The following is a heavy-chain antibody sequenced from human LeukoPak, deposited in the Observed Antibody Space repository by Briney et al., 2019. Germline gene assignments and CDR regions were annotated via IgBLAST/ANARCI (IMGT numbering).Heavy chain of an antibody. V-gene: IGHV3-33*01. Sequence: PGGSLRLSCVSSGFIFSSHGMQWVRQAPGKGLEWVAVIGHDGSSQNYADSVKGRFTVSRDNSKNTVYLHMNSLRAEDTAVYYCVRDGEGVAISVNYWFDPWGQGTLVTVSS. CDR2: IGHDGSSQ. CDR3: VRDGEGVAISVNYWFDP. CDR1: GFIFSSHG. J-gene: IGHJ5*02. D-gene: IGHD3-10*01.